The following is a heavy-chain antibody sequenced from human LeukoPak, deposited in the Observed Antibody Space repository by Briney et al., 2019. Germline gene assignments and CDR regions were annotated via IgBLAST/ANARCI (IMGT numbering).Heavy chain of an antibody. J-gene: IGHJ1*01. Sequence: ASVKVSCKASGGIFGNHAISWVRQAPGQGLEWMGGIIPIFGTANYAQKFQGRVTITTDESTSTAYMELSSLRSEDTAVYYCARGSSAVVTPTEYFQHWGQGTLVTVSS. CDR3: ARGSSAVVTPTEYFQH. CDR1: GGIFGNHA. V-gene: IGHV1-69*05. CDR2: IIPIFGTA. D-gene: IGHD4-23*01.